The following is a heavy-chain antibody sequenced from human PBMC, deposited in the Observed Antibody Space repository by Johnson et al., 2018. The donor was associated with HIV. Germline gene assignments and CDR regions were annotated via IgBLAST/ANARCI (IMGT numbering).Heavy chain of an antibody. V-gene: IGHV3-64*01. CDR1: GFTFSSYA. D-gene: IGHD1-1*01. CDR2: ISSNGGRT. CDR3: ARVRETKGPYDAFDI. Sequence: VQLVESGGGLVQPGGSLRLSCAASGFTFSSYAMHWVRQAPGKGLEYVSAISSNGGRTYYANSVKGRFTISRDNSKNTLYLQMGSLRAEDMAVYYCARVRETKGPYDAFDIWGQGTMVTVSS. J-gene: IGHJ3*02.